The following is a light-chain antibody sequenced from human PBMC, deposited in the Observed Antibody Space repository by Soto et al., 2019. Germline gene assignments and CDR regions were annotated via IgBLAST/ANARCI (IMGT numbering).Light chain of an antibody. J-gene: IGKJ4*01. CDR1: QSLLHTDGKTY. Sequence: DVVMTQTPLSLSVTPGQPASISCKSSQSLLHTDGKTYLYWYLQKPGHPPQLLIYEVFNRFAGVPDRFSGSGSGTDFTLKISRVEAEDVGTCYCMQSIQPLLTFGGGTKVEI. CDR3: MQSIQPLLT. CDR2: EVF. V-gene: IGKV2D-29*01.